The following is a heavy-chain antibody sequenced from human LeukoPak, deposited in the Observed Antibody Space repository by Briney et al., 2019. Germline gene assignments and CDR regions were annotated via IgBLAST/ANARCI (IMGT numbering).Heavy chain of an antibody. J-gene: IGHJ5*02. Sequence: ASVKVSCKASGYTFTGYYMHWVRQAPGQGLEWMGWINPNSGGTNYAQKFQGWVTMTRDTSISTAYMELSRLGSDDTAVYYCARAPGYSSSWYWFDPWGQGTLVTVSS. V-gene: IGHV1-2*04. CDR2: INPNSGGT. CDR3: ARAPGYSSSWYWFDP. CDR1: GYTFTGYY. D-gene: IGHD6-13*01.